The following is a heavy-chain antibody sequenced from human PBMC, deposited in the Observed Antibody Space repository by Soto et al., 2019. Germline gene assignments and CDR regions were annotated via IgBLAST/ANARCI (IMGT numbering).Heavy chain of an antibody. CDR3: ARDRTGGVVGPRYYFDY. D-gene: IGHD3-16*01. CDR2: ISSDGSNK. V-gene: IGHV3-30-3*01. J-gene: IGHJ4*02. CDR1: GFAFSSYT. Sequence: QVQLVESGGGVVQPGSSLRLSCAASGFAFSSYTLHWVRQAPGKGLEWLLAISSDGSNKYSADSVRGRFTISRDNSKSTLFLQMNSLRTEDSAVYYCARDRTGGVVGPRYYFDYWGQGTLVTVSS.